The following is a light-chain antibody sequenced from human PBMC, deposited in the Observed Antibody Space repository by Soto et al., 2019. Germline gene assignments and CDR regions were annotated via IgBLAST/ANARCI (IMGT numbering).Light chain of an antibody. CDR3: MQPLDLPVT. J-gene: IGKJ5*01. Sequence: EIMLTQSPCTLSLSPGERATLSCRASQSVRSKVAWYQQKPGQAPSLVIYDTYIRATGIPARFSGSGSGTDFTLRISRVEAEDVGVYYCMQPLDLPVTFGQGTRLEIK. CDR2: DTY. V-gene: IGKV3D-20*02. CDR1: QSVRSK.